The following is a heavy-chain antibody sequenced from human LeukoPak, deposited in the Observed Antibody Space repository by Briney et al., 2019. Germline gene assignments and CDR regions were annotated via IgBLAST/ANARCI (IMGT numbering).Heavy chain of an antibody. D-gene: IGHD3-22*01. CDR1: GGSFSGYY. CDR3: AREIPYDSSGYYHPYYFDY. Sequence: SETLSLTCAVYGGSFSGYYWSWIRQPPGKGLEWIGEINHSGSTNDNPSLKSRVTISVDTSKNQFSLKLSSVTAADTAVYYCAREIPYDSSGYYHPYYFDYWGQGTLVTVSS. J-gene: IGHJ4*02. CDR2: INHSGST. V-gene: IGHV4-34*01.